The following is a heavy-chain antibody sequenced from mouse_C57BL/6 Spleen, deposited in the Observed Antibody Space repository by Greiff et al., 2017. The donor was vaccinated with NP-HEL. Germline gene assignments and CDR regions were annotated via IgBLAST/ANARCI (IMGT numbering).Heavy chain of an antibody. CDR3: ARPGYYGSSYEAWFAY. CDR1: GFTFSDYG. J-gene: IGHJ3*01. Sequence: VQLKESGGGLVKPGGSLKLSCAASGFTFSDYGMHWVRQAPEKGLEWVAYISSGSSTIYYAATVQGRFTISRDNAKNTLFLQMTSLRSEDTAMDYCARPGYYGSSYEAWFAYWGQGTLVTVSA. D-gene: IGHD1-1*01. CDR2: ISSGSSTI. V-gene: IGHV5-17*01.